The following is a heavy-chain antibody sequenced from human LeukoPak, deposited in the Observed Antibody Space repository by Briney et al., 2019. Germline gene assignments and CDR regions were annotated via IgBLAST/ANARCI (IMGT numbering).Heavy chain of an antibody. D-gene: IGHD1-26*01. Sequence: GRSLRLSCTASGFTFDNYAMHWVRQAPGKGLEWVSGITWNSDNIGYADSVKGRFTISRDNAKNSLYLQMNSLRAEDTAFYYCAKGGRWELPYYFDYWGRGTLVTVSS. CDR3: AKGGRWELPYYFDY. J-gene: IGHJ4*02. CDR1: GFTFDNYA. CDR2: ITWNSDNI. V-gene: IGHV3-9*01.